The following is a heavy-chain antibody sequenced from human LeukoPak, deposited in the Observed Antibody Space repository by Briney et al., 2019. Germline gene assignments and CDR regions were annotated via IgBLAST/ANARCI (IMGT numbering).Heavy chain of an antibody. CDR3: ARDLSSTWYRVIPFDAFNI. D-gene: IGHD6-13*01. CDR1: GFTFSSYW. CDR2: IKQDGNEK. Sequence: GGSLSLSCAASGFTFSSYWMSCVRQAPGKGLEWVASIKQDGNEKYYVDSVKGRFTISRDSAKNSLYLQMNSLRAEDTAIYYCARDLSSTWYRVIPFDAFNIWGQGTMATVSS. V-gene: IGHV3-7*03. J-gene: IGHJ3*02.